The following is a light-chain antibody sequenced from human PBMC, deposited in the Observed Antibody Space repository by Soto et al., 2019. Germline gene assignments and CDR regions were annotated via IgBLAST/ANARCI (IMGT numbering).Light chain of an antibody. V-gene: IGKV3-15*01. Sequence: EIVMTQSPATLSVSPGEGATLSCRASQSVGNKLAWYQQKPGQPPSLLIYDTSTRAAAVPARFSGSGSGTAFTLTITGLQSEDCAVYYCQQYYSWPLFGPGTKVEI. J-gene: IGKJ3*01. CDR3: QQYYSWPL. CDR2: DTS. CDR1: QSVGNK.